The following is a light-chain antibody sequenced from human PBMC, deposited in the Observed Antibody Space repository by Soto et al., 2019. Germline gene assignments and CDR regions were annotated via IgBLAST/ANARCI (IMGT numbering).Light chain of an antibody. V-gene: IGLV1-40*01. CDR3: QSYDSSLNVYV. CDR1: SSNLGAGYD. CDR2: GNS. Sequence: QPVLTQPPSVSGAPGQRVTISCTGSSSNLGAGYDVHWYRQLPGTAPKLLIYGNSNRPSGVPDRFSGSKSGTSASLAITGLQAEDEADYYCQSYDSSLNVYVFGTGTKVTVL. J-gene: IGLJ1*01.